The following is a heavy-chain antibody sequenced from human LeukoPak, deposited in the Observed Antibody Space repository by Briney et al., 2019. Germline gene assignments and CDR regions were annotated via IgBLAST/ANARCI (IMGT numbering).Heavy chain of an antibody. CDR2: ISAYNGNT. CDR3: AKVPHYDSSDYSNWFDP. V-gene: IGHV1-18*01. Sequence: GASVTVSCKASGYTFTSYGISWVRQAPGQGLEWMGWISAYNGNTNYAQKLQGRVTMTTDTSTSTAYMELRSLRSDDTAVYYCAKVPHYDSSDYSNWFDPWGQGTLVTVSS. D-gene: IGHD3-22*01. J-gene: IGHJ5*02. CDR1: GYTFTSYG.